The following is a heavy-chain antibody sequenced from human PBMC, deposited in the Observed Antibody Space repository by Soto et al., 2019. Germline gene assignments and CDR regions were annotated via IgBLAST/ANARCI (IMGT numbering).Heavy chain of an antibody. D-gene: IGHD3-3*01. CDR2: ISSSGSTI. CDR1: GFTFSSYE. J-gene: IGHJ3*02. Sequence: VGSLRLSCAASGFTFSSYEMNWVRQAPGKGLEWVSYISSSGSTIYYADSVKGRFTISRDNAKNSLYLQMNSLRAEDTAVYYCAGGIFGVVIIPDAFDIWGQGTMVTVSS. CDR3: AGGIFGVVIIPDAFDI. V-gene: IGHV3-48*03.